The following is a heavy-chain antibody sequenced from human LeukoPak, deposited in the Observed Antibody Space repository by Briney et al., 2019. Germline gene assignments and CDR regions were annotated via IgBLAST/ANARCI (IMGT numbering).Heavy chain of an antibody. CDR1: GYTFTSYD. J-gene: IGHJ4*02. D-gene: IGHD2-2*01. V-gene: IGHV1-8*03. CDR2: MNPNSGNT. Sequence: ASVKVSCKASGYTFTSYDINWVRQATGQGLEWMGWMNPNSGNTGYAQKFQGRVTITRNTSISTAYMELSSLRSEDTAVYYCATSRLGIVVVPAANIDYWGQGTLVTVSS. CDR3: ATSRLGIVVVPAANIDY.